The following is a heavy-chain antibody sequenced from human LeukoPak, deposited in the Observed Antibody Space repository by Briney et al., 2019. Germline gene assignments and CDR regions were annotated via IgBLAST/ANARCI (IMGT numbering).Heavy chain of an antibody. CDR2: MSSSSFI. V-gene: IGHV3-21*06. Sequence: GGSLRLSCVASGFTFRIYSMNWVRQTPGKGLEWVASMSSSSFITYADSIKGRFTISGDNAKNSLYLQMNSLRAEDTAVYYCVKNRQSSSSDFDYWGQGTLVTVSS. CDR3: VKNRQSSSSDFDY. J-gene: IGHJ4*02. D-gene: IGHD6-6*01. CDR1: GFTFRIYS.